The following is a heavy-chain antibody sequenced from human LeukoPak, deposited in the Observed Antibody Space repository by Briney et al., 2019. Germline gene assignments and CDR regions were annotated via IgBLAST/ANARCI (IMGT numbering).Heavy chain of an antibody. CDR1: GGSISSYY. D-gene: IGHD2-15*01. CDR2: ICVSGST. V-gene: IGHV4-4*07. CDR3: ARDYCSGGSCNNFDY. Sequence: PSETLSLTCTVSGGSISSYYWSWIRQPAGKGLEWIGRICVSGSTNYNPSLKSRVTMLVGRSKNQFSMKLSSVTAADTAVYYCARDYCSGGSCNNFDYLGQETLVPVSA. J-gene: IGHJ4*02.